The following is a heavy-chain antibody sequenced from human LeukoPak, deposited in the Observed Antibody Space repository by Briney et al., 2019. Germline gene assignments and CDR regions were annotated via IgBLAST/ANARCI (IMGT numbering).Heavy chain of an antibody. CDR1: GFTFGSFA. D-gene: IGHD5-18*01. V-gene: IGHV3-23*01. CDR3: GKTTAGYSSGQKPAWPVDY. CDR2: IFGSGGSP. J-gene: IGHJ4*02. Sequence: GGSLRLSCAASGFTFGSFAMYWVRQAPGEGLDWIAGIFGSGGSPHYADSVKGRFTISRDNSKNTVYLQINSLRAEDTAVYYCGKTTAGYSSGQKPAWPVDYWGQGTLVTVSS.